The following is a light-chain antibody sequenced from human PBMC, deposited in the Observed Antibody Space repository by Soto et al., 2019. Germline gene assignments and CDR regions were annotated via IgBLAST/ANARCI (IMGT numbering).Light chain of an antibody. CDR3: QQYGSSYT. V-gene: IGKV3-20*01. CDR1: QSVSNY. CDR2: DAS. Sequence: EIVLTQSPGTLSVSPGERAALSCRASQSVSNYLAWYQQKPGQAPRLLIYDASIRATGIPDRFSGSGSGTDFTLTISRLEPEDLAVYHCQQYGSSYTFGQGTKLEIK. J-gene: IGKJ2*01.